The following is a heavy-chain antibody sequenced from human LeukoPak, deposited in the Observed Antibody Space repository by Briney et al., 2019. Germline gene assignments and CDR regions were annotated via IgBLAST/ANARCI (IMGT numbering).Heavy chain of an antibody. D-gene: IGHD5-12*01. CDR2: ISAYNGNT. J-gene: IGHJ4*02. CDR1: AYTFTSYG. Sequence: GASVKVSCKASAYTFTSYGISWVRQAPEQGLEWMGWISAYNGNTNYAQKLQGRVTMPTDASTSPGYMELRSLRSDDTAVYYCARGYSGYSSGAAYWGQGTVVTVSS. CDR3: ARGYSGYSSGAAY. V-gene: IGHV1-18*01.